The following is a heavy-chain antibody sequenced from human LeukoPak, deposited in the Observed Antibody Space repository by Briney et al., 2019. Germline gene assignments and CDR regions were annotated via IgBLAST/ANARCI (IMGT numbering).Heavy chain of an antibody. CDR2: IYYSGST. V-gene: IGHV4-59*12. Sequence: SETLSLTCTVSGGSISSYYWSWIRQPPGKGLEWIGYIYYSGSTNYNPSLKSRVTMSVDTSKNQFSLKLSSVTAADTAVYYCARVRGRSSSWQYFDYWGQGTLVTVSS. J-gene: IGHJ4*02. D-gene: IGHD6-13*01. CDR3: ARVRGRSSSWQYFDY. CDR1: GGSISSYY.